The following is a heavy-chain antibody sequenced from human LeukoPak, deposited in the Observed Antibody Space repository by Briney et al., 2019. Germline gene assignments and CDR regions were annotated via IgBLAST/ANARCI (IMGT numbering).Heavy chain of an antibody. Sequence: GGSLRLSCAASGVTFDDYVMSWVRQAPGKGLEWVSGINWNGGSTGYADSVKGRFTISRDNAKNSLYLQMNSLRAEDTALYYCARDLDYYDSSGYHDYWGQGILVTVSS. CDR2: INWNGGST. D-gene: IGHD3-22*01. CDR3: ARDLDYYDSSGYHDY. V-gene: IGHV3-20*04. CDR1: GVTFDDYV. J-gene: IGHJ4*02.